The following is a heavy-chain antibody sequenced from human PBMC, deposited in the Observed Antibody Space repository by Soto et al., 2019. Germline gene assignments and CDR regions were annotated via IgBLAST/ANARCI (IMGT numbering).Heavy chain of an antibody. J-gene: IGHJ6*02. CDR1: GGTFSSYA. V-gene: IGHV1-69*13. CDR3: ERDPVCSGGSCYSQFYYYYGMDV. CDR2: IIPIFGTA. D-gene: IGHD2-15*01. Sequence: SVKVSCKASGGTFSSYAISWVRQAPGQGLEWMGGIIPIFGTANYAQKFQGRVTITADESTSTAYMELSSLRSEDTAVYYCERDPVCSGGSCYSQFYYYYGMDVWGQGTTVTVSS.